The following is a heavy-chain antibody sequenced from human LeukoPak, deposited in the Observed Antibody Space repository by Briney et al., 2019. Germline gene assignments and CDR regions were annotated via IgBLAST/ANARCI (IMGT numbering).Heavy chain of an antibody. Sequence: ASVKVSCKASGYTFTGYYMHWVRQAPGQGLEWMGWINPNSGGTNYAQKFQGRVTMTRDTSISTAYMELSRLRSDDTAVYYCARDAQYYYGSGKGGFDPWGQGTLVTVSS. CDR1: GYTFTGYY. CDR2: INPNSGGT. CDR3: ARDAQYYYGSGKGGFDP. V-gene: IGHV1-2*02. D-gene: IGHD3-10*01. J-gene: IGHJ5*02.